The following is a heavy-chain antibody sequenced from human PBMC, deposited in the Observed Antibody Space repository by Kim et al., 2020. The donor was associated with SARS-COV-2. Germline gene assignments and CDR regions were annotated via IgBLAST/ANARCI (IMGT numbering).Heavy chain of an antibody. V-gene: IGHV4-34*01. Sequence: SETLSLTCAVYGGSFSGYYWSWIRQPPGKGLEWIGEINHSGSTNYNPSLKSRVTISVDTSKNQFSLKLSSVTAADTAVYYCARNYYGSGSYPYWGQGTLV. J-gene: IGHJ4*02. CDR2: INHSGST. CDR1: GGSFSGYY. D-gene: IGHD3-10*01. CDR3: ARNYYGSGSYPY.